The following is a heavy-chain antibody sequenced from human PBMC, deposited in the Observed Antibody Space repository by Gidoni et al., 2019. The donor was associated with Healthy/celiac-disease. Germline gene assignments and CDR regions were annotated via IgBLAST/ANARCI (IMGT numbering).Heavy chain of an antibody. Sequence: QVQLVQSGAEVKKPGASVKVSCKASGYTSTGYYMHWVRQAPGQGLEWMGWINPNSVGTNYAKKFQGRVTMTRDTSISTAYMELSRLRSDDTAVYDCARGNKLIKTGLDYWGQGTLVTVSS. CDR3: ARGNKLIKTGLDY. CDR1: GYTSTGYY. D-gene: IGHD7-27*01. CDR2: INPNSVGT. V-gene: IGHV1-2*02. J-gene: IGHJ4*02.